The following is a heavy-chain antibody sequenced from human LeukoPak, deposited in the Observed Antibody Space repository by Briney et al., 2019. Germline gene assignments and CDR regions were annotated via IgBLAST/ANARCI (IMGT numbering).Heavy chain of an antibody. D-gene: IGHD3-10*01. CDR3: TTDETVRAVGFYY. V-gene: IGHV3-15*01. CDR1: GFTFRNAW. CDR2: IKSKTDGGTT. J-gene: IGHJ4*02. Sequence: GGSLRLSCAASGFTFRNAWMNWVRQAPGKGLEWVGRIKSKTDGGTTDYAAPVKGRFTISRDDSKNTLYLQMNSLKTEDTAVYYCTTDETVRAVGFYYWGQGTLVTVSS.